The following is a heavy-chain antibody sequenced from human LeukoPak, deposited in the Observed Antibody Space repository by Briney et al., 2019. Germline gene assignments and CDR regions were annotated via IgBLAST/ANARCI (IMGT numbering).Heavy chain of an antibody. V-gene: IGHV3-21*01. CDR3: ASSRYDSSGYYGIIGY. Sequence: PGGSLRLSCAASGFTFSSYSMNRVRQAPGKGLEWVSSISRSSNYKYYADSVKGRFTISRDNAKNSLYLQMNSLRAEDTALYYCASSRYDSSGYYGIIGYWGQGTLVTVSS. CDR2: ISRSSNYK. D-gene: IGHD3-22*01. CDR1: GFTFSSYS. J-gene: IGHJ4*02.